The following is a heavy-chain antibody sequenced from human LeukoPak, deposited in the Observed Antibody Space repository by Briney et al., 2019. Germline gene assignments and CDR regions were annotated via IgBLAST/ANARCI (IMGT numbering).Heavy chain of an antibody. D-gene: IGHD4-11*01. V-gene: IGHV3-33*01. J-gene: IGHJ4*02. CDR3: ARDYSGPDY. CDR1: GFTFSSYG. CDR2: IWYDGSNK. Sequence: GGSLRLSCAASGFTFSSYGMHWVRQAPGKGLQWVAVIWYDGSNKYYADSVKGRFTISRDNSKNTLYMQMNSLRAEDTAGYYCARDYSGPDYWGQGTLVTVSS.